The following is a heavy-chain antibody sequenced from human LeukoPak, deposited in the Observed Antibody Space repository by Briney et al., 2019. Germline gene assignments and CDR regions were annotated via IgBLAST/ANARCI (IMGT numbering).Heavy chain of an antibody. CDR3: ARMLDYGDLNWYYGMDV. J-gene: IGHJ6*02. CDR2: IYYSGST. CDR1: GGSISSYY. Sequence: PSESLSLTCTVSGGSISSYYWSWIRQPPGKGLEWIGYIYYSGSTNYNPSLKSRVTISVDTSKNQFSLKLSSVTAADTAVYYCARMLDYGDLNWYYGMDVWGQGTTVTVSS. D-gene: IGHD4-17*01. V-gene: IGHV4-59*01.